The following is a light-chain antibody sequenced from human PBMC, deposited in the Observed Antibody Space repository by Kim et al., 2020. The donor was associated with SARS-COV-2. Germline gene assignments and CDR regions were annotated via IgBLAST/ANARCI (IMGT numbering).Light chain of an antibody. Sequence: PGERATRSCRASQSISSNYLAWYQQRLGQAPRLLIYGASVRATGIPDRFSGSGSGTDFILTISRLEPEDFAVYYCQQYDSSPAITFGQGTRLEIK. CDR1: QSISSNY. J-gene: IGKJ5*01. CDR3: QQYDSSPAIT. CDR2: GAS. V-gene: IGKV3-20*01.